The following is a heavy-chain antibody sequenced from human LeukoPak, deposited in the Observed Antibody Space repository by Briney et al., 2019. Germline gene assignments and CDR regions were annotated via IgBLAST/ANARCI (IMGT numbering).Heavy chain of an antibody. Sequence: PGGSLRLSCAASGFAFSGYAMNWVRQAPGKGLEWVSTITGTGSTTYYADPVKGRFITSRDNSQKTLSLQMDSLRAEDPAVYYCAKKLLTGSYNWLDPWGQGTLVTVSS. CDR3: AKKLLTGSYNWLDP. V-gene: IGHV3-23*01. D-gene: IGHD3-9*01. CDR1: GFAFSGYA. CDR2: ITGTGSTT. J-gene: IGHJ5*02.